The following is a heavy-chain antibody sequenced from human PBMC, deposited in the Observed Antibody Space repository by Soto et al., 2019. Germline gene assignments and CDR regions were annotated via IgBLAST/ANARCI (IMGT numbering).Heavy chain of an antibody. D-gene: IGHD6-6*01. V-gene: IGHV4-30-4*01. J-gene: IGHJ6*04. CDR3: ARVPTPSSSPGYYYYGMDV. CDR1: GGSISSGDYY. CDR2: IYYSGST. Sequence: PSETLSLTCTVSGGSISSGDYYWSWIRQPPGKGLEWIGYIYYSGSTYYNPSLKSRVTISVDTSKNQFSLKLSSVTAADTAVYYCARVPTPSSSPGYYYYGMDVWGKGTKVTVSS.